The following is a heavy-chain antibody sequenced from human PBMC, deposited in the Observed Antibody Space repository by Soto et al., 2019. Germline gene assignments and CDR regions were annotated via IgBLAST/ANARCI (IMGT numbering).Heavy chain of an antibody. V-gene: IGHV4-31*03. CDR3: ATTYSGYFDN. D-gene: IGHD3-22*01. J-gene: IGHJ4*02. CDR1: GDSMSSGAYY. CDR2: IYHSGNT. Sequence: NPSETLSLTCTVSGDSMSSGAYYWNWVRQLPGKGLEWIAYIYHSGNTYYNPSLKSRITISVDTSRNQFSLKLRSVTAADTAVYYCATTYSGYFDNWGQGALVTVSS.